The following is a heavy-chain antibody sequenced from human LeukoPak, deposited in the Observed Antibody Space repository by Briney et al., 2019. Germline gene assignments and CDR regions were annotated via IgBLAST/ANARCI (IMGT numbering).Heavy chain of an antibody. Sequence: GRSLRLSCAASGFTFDDYAMHWVRQAPGKGLEWVSGISWNSGSIGYADSVKGRFTISRDNAKNSLYLQMNSLRAEDTALYYCAKSYYYDSSPFGYWGQGTLVTVSS. CDR2: ISWNSGSI. CDR1: GFTFDDYA. D-gene: IGHD3-22*01. V-gene: IGHV3-9*01. CDR3: AKSYYYDSSPFGY. J-gene: IGHJ4*02.